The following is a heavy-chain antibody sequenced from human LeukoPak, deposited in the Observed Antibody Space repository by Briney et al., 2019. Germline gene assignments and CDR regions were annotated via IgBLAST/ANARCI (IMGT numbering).Heavy chain of an antibody. CDR1: GGSLSSVDYY. D-gene: IGHD3-3*01. CDR2: LSHIGSS. J-gene: IGHJ4*02. Sequence: SQTLSLTCTVPGGSLSSVDYYWGWIRQSPGKGLEWIGYLSHIGSSYYNPSLKSLMTMSVDTSKNQVSLKLRSVTAADTAMYFCARGREENYDFWSGYYKGVHFDFWGQGTLVTVSS. V-gene: IGHV4-30-4*08. CDR3: ARGREENYDFWSGYYKGVHFDF.